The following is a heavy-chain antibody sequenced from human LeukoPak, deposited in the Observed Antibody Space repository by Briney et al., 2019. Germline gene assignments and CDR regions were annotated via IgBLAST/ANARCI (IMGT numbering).Heavy chain of an antibody. J-gene: IGHJ4*02. Sequence: ASVKVSCKASGHTFTGYYMHWVRQAPGQGLEWMGWINPNSGGTNYAQKFQGRVTMTRDTSISTAYMELSRLRSDDTAVYYCARDGHDYSNYDPTFDYWGQGTLVTVSS. D-gene: IGHD4-11*01. V-gene: IGHV1-2*02. CDR1: GHTFTGYY. CDR2: INPNSGGT. CDR3: ARDGHDYSNYDPTFDY.